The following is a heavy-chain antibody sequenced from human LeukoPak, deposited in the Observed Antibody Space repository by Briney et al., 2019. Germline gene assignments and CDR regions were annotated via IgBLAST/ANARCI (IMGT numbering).Heavy chain of an antibody. CDR1: GYTFTGYY. V-gene: IGHV1-2*02. J-gene: IGHJ4*02. Sequence: GASVKVSCKASGYTFTGYYMHWVRQAPGQGLEWMGWINPNSGGTNYAQKFQGRVTMIRDTSISTAYMELSRLRSDDTAVYYCARVHPDYVWGSYRPPSAWFDYWGQGTLVTVSS. CDR2: INPNSGGT. CDR3: ARVHPDYVWGSYRPPSAWFDY. D-gene: IGHD3-16*02.